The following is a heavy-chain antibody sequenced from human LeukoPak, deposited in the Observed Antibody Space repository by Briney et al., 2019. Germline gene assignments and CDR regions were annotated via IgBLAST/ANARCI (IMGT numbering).Heavy chain of an antibody. CDR1: GFTFSSYA. Sequence: GRSLRLSCAASGFTFSSYAMHWVRQAPGKGLEWVAVISYDGSNKYYADSVKGRFTISRDNSKNTLYLQMNSLRVEDTAVYYCTKVRSGSSNWALRVFDYWGQGALVTVSS. CDR2: ISYDGSNK. CDR3: TKVRSGSSNWALRVFDY. V-gene: IGHV3-30-3*01. D-gene: IGHD6-13*01. J-gene: IGHJ4*02.